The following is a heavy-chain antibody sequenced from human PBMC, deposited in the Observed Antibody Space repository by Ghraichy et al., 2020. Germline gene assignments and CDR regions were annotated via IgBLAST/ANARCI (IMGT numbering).Heavy chain of an antibody. D-gene: IGHD1-7*01. V-gene: IGHV3-53*01. CDR3: VSSRGTYLDY. Sequence: GGSLRLSCAASGFSVRTTYMGWVRQAPGRRLEWVSLIYDGDNTYNTDAVRGRFTISGDISKNSLYLQMNYLRVDDTAVYYCVSSRGTYLDYWGQGTLVTVSS. J-gene: IGHJ4*02. CDR2: IYDGDNT. CDR1: GFSVRTTY.